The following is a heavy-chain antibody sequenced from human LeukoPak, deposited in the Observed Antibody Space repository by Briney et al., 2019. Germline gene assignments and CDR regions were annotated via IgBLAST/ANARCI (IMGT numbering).Heavy chain of an antibody. CDR3: ATSRDGYNKFDL. Sequence: NPSGTLSLTCVVSGGSISSSNWWSWVRQPPGKGLEWIGEIYHNGNTNDNPSLKRRVTMSVDKSKNQLSLKVRSVTAADTAVYYCATSRDGYNKFDLWGQGTLVTVSS. J-gene: IGHJ4*02. CDR1: GGSISSSNW. CDR2: IYHNGNT. D-gene: IGHD5-24*01. V-gene: IGHV4-4*02.